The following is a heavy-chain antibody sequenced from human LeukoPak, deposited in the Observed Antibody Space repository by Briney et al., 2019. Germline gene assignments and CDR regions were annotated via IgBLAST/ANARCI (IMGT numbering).Heavy chain of an antibody. CDR1: GYTFTGYY. D-gene: IGHD2-15*01. CDR3: ARGYCSGGSCYSPFDY. Sequence: GASVKVSCKASGYTFTGYYMHWVRQAPGQGLEWMGWINPNSGGTNYAQKFQGWVTMTRDTSISTAYMELSRLRSDDTAVYYCARGYCSGGSCYSPFDYWDQGTLVTVSS. CDR2: INPNSGGT. J-gene: IGHJ4*02. V-gene: IGHV1-2*04.